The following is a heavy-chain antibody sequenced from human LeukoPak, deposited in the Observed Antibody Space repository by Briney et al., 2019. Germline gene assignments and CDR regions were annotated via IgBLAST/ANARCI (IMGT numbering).Heavy chain of an antibody. CDR3: AAPYGSGSWGSESDY. V-gene: IGHV3-21*01. CDR1: GFTFSSYS. D-gene: IGHD3-10*01. CDR2: ISSSSSYI. J-gene: IGHJ4*02. Sequence: GGSLRLSCAASGFTFSSYSMNWVRQAPGKGLEWVSSISSSSSYIYYADSVKGRFTISRDNAKNSLYLQMNSLRAEETAVYYCAAPYGSGSWGSESDYWGQGTLVTVSS.